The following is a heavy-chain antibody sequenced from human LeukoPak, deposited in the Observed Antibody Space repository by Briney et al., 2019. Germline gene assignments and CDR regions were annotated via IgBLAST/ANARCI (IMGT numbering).Heavy chain of an antibody. CDR2: IYYNGNT. Sequence: SETLSLTCTVSGGSISGHYWSWIRQPPGKGLEWLGYIYYNGNTKYNPSLESRVTISLDTSNNQFSLRVISVTAADTAVYYCARFLGNTYGGYAHGYWGRGTLVTVSS. CDR1: GGSISGHY. D-gene: IGHD5-12*01. V-gene: IGHV4-59*08. J-gene: IGHJ4*02. CDR3: ARFLGNTYGGYAHGY.